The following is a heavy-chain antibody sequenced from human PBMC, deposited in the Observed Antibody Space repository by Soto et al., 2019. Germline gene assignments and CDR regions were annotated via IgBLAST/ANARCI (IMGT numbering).Heavy chain of an antibody. CDR3: AREPRYDEEYYFDY. J-gene: IGHJ4*02. D-gene: IGHD5-12*01. Sequence: QVPLVQSGAEVKKPGASVKVSCKASGYTFTSYAMHWVRQAPGQRLEWMGWINAGKGNTKYSQKFQGRVTISIDTSARTAYMELSSLRSEDTAVYYCAREPRYDEEYYFDYWGQGTLVTVSS. CDR1: GYTFTSYA. V-gene: IGHV1-3*01. CDR2: INAGKGNT.